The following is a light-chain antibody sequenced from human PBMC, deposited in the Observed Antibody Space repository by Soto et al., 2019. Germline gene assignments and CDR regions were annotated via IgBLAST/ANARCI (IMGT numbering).Light chain of an antibody. J-gene: IGKJ2*01. Sequence: ELVMTQSPATLSVSPGEGATLSCRARQSVNRNLAWYQQKPGQAPGVLIFGASTRATGIPARFSRRVSVTEFTLTISSLQSEGFAVYYCQQYDTWPYTFGQGTKLEIK. CDR3: QQYDTWPYT. V-gene: IGKV3-15*01. CDR2: GAS. CDR1: QSVNRN.